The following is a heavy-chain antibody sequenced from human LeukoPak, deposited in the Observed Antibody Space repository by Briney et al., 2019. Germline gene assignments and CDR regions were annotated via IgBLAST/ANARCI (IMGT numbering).Heavy chain of an antibody. CDR3: ARQPSGHPCDHYDC. D-gene: IGHD2-15*01. CDR1: GGSMSNYY. CDR2: IYYSGST. J-gene: IGHJ4*02. V-gene: IGHV4-59*01. Sequence: SETLSLTCTVSGGSMSNYYWTWIRQPPGKGLEWLGYIYYSGSTDYSPSLKSRVTISVDTSKNQFSLNLRSVTAADTAVYYCARQPSGHPCDHYDCWGQGTLVTVYS.